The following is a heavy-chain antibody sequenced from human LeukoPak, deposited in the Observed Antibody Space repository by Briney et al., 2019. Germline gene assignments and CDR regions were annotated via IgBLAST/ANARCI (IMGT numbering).Heavy chain of an antibody. CDR3: ARLHRFDY. J-gene: IGHJ4*02. CDR2: ISSSGSTI. V-gene: IGHV3-48*03. CDR1: GFTFSSYE. Sequence: GGSLRLSCAASGFTFSSYEMNWVRRAPGKGLEWASCISSSGSTISYADSVKGRFTISRDNAKNSLYLQMNSLRAEDTAVYYCARLHRFDYWGQGTLVTVSS. D-gene: IGHD4-11*01.